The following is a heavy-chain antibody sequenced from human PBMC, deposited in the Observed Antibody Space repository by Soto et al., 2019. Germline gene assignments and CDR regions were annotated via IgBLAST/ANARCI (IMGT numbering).Heavy chain of an antibody. CDR2: IYYSGST. Sequence: PSETLSLTCTVSGGSISSYYWSWIRQPPGKGLEWIGYIYYSGSTNYNPSLKSRVTISVDTSKNQFSLKLSSVTAADTAVYYCARVASLRFLEWSPIHYYYYYMDVWGKGTTVTVSS. CDR3: ARVASLRFLEWSPIHYYYYYMDV. V-gene: IGHV4-59*01. D-gene: IGHD3-3*01. J-gene: IGHJ6*03. CDR1: GGSISSYY.